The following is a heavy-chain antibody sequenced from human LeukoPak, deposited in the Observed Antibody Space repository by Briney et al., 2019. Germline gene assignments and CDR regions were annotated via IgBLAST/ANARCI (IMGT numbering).Heavy chain of an antibody. CDR2: TNAGNGNT. V-gene: IGHV1-3*01. CDR3: ARDPDSSWYYLDY. Sequence: GASVKVSCKASGYTFTSYAMHWVRQAPGQRLEWMGWTNAGNGNTKYSQKFQGRVTITRDTSASTAYMELSSLRSEDTAVYYCARDPDSSWYYLDYWGQGTLVTVSS. D-gene: IGHD6-13*01. J-gene: IGHJ4*02. CDR1: GYTFTSYA.